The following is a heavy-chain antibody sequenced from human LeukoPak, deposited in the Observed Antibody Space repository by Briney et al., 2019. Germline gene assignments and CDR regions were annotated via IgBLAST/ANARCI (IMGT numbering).Heavy chain of an antibody. CDR3: VRGYPLGVATFDS. D-gene: IGHD3-10*01. Sequence: GGSLRLSCVVSGLTFSSYAMGWVRQAPGKGLEWVSAISFSGGSTYYADSVKGRFTISRDNSKNTLYLQMNSLRDEDTAVYYCVRGYPLGVATFDSWGQGTLVIVSS. CDR1: GLTFSSYA. J-gene: IGHJ4*02. CDR2: ISFSGGST. V-gene: IGHV3-23*01.